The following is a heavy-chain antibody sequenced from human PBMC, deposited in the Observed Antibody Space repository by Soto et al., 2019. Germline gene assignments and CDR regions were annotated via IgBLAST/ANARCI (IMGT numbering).Heavy chain of an antibody. V-gene: IGHV1-3*01. D-gene: IGHD3-10*01. CDR1: GYTFTSYA. CDR2: INAGNGNT. Sequence: QVQLVQSGAEVKKPGASVKVSCKASGYTFTSYAMHWVRQAPGQRLEWMGWINAGNGNTKYSQKFQGRVTITRDTSASTAYMELSSLRSEDTAVYYCARGTRGALLLWFGELLPKKEDDGMDVWGQGTTVTVSS. J-gene: IGHJ6*02. CDR3: ARGTRGALLLWFGELLPKKEDDGMDV.